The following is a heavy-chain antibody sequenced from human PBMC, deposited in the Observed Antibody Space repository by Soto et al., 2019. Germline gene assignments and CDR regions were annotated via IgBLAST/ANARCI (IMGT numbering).Heavy chain of an antibody. D-gene: IGHD1-26*01. V-gene: IGHV3-9*01. CDR3: VKGRGSYFVYFGLDV. J-gene: IGHJ6*02. CDR1: GFTFDDYA. Sequence: EVQLVESGGGLVQPGRSLRLSCVVSGFTFDDYAMHWVRQTPGKGLEWVSSIDWNGGSTAYADSVKGRFTISRDNARNSLYLQMNSLRPEDTALYYCVKGRGSYFVYFGLDVWGQGTTVTVSS. CDR2: IDWNGGST.